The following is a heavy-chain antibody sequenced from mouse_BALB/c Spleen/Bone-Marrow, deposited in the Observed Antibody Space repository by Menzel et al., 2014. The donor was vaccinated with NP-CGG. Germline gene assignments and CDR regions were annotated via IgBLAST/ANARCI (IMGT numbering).Heavy chain of an antibody. J-gene: IGHJ3*01. CDR2: IYPSTGYT. V-gene: IGHV1-7*01. D-gene: IGHD1-1*02. Sequence: VQVVESGAELAKPGASVKMSCKASGYTFTNYWMHWVKQRPAKGLEWIGDIYPSTGYTEYNQKFKDKDTLTSDKSSSTAYLRLSTLTSEDSAVYYCAGGWFVYWGPGTLVTVSA. CDR3: AGGWFVY. CDR1: GYTFTNYW.